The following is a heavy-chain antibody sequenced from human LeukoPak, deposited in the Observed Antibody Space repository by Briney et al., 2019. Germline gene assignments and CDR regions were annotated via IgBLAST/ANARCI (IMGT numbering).Heavy chain of an antibody. CDR2: VNPNTGAT. V-gene: IGHV1-2*02. D-gene: IGHD5-12*01. CDR3: ARVDVVATIGYFDP. Sequence: ASVTVSCKASGYTFTDYYIHWVRQAPGQGLEWMGWVNPNTGATNYAQKFQGRVTMTRDTSITTAYMEVNRLRSDDTAVYYCARVDVVATIGYFDPWGQGTLVTVSS. CDR1: GYTFTDYY. J-gene: IGHJ5*02.